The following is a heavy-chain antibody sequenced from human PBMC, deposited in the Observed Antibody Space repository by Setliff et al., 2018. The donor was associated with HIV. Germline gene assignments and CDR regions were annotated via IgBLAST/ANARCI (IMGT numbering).Heavy chain of an antibody. J-gene: IGHJ4*02. Sequence: PSETLSLTCTVSGASFIRSRYYWSWIRQPAGKGLEWIGHVYTTGSASYNPSLESRVTILEALSKNQFSLNLDSVTAADTAVCFCARALAGGSGWNYFDFWGPGTLVTVSS. D-gene: IGHD6-19*01. CDR1: GASFIRSRYY. CDR2: VYTTGSA. V-gene: IGHV4-61*09. CDR3: ARALAGGSGWNYFDF.